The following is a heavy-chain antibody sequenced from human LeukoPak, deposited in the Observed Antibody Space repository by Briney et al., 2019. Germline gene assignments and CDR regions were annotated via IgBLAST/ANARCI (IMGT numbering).Heavy chain of an antibody. D-gene: IGHD5-18*01. V-gene: IGHV3-7*01. J-gene: IGHJ4*02. CDR2: IKQDGSEK. Sequence: QPGGSLRLSCAASGFTFSSYGMHWVRQAPGKGLEWVANIKQDGSEKYYVDSVKGRFTISRDNAKNSLYLQMNSLRAEDTAVYYCARAGLGGLRYSYGIYYFDYWGQGTLVTVSS. CDR1: GFTFSSYG. CDR3: ARAGLGGLRYSYGIYYFDY.